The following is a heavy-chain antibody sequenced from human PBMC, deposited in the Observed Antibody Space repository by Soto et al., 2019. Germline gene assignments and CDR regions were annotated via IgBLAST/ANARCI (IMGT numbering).Heavy chain of an antibody. V-gene: IGHV1-2*04. J-gene: IGHJ6*02. CDR2: INPKSGGT. Sequence: ASVKVSCKASGYSFTDYHIHWVRQAPGPGLESLGRINPKSGGTSTAQKFQGWVTITTDTSISTASMELTRLTSDDTAIYYCARGDSTDCSNGVCSFFYNHDMDVWGQGTTVTVSS. D-gene: IGHD2-8*01. CDR1: GYSFTDYH. CDR3: ARGDSTDCSNGVCSFFYNHDMDV.